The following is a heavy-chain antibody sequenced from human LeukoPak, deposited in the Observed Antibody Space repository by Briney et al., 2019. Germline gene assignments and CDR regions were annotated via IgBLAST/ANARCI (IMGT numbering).Heavy chain of an antibody. Sequence: GGSLRLSCAASGFTFDDYGMSWVRQAPGKGLEWVSGIYWNGDSIGYADSVKGRFTISRDNAKNSLYLQMNSLRAEDTALYYCARDKTIDFYYSYTDVWGKGTTVTVSS. CDR1: GFTFDDYG. J-gene: IGHJ6*03. D-gene: IGHD2/OR15-2a*01. CDR2: IYWNGDSI. V-gene: IGHV3-20*04. CDR3: ARDKTIDFYYSYTDV.